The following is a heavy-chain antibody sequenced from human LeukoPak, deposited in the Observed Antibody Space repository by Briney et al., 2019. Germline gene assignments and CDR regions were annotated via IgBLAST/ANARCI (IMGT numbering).Heavy chain of an antibody. V-gene: IGHV4-59*01. CDR2: IYYSGST. D-gene: IGHD2-2*01. CDR1: GGSISSYY. J-gene: IGHJ4*02. Sequence: SETLSLTCTVSGGSISSYYWSWIRQPPGKGLEWIGYIYYSGSTNYNPSLKSRVTISVDTSKNQFSLKLSSVTAADTAVYYCASSSTSGPMGGIDYWGQGTLVTVSS. CDR3: ASSSTSGPMGGIDY.